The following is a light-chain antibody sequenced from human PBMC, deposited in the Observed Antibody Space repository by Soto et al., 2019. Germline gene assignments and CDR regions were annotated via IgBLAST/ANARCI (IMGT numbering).Light chain of an antibody. CDR1: QSVSSN. J-gene: IGKJ5*01. CDR2: DTS. Sequence: EIVMTQSPATLSVSHRERATLSCRASQSVSSNLAWYQQKPGQAPRLLIHDTSIRATGIPARFSGSGSGTDFTLTISNLQPEDFAVYYFQQRNCWPPTFTCGRGPHWRL. CDR3: QQRNCWPPTFT. V-gene: IGKV3D-15*03.